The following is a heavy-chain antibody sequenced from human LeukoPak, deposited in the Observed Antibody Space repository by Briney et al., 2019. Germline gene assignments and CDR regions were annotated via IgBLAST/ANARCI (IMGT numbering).Heavy chain of an antibody. J-gene: IGHJ4*02. CDR2: ISFSGSTI. Sequence: PGGSLRLSCAASGFTFSDYYMSWIRQAPGKGLEWVSYISFSGSTIYYADSVKGRFTISRDNAKNSLYLQMNSLRAEDTAVYYCARGSSSWYLSLISGDVYYFDYWGQGTLVTVSS. CDR3: ARGSSSWYLSLISGDVYYFDY. CDR1: GFTFSDYY. V-gene: IGHV3-11*04. D-gene: IGHD6-13*01.